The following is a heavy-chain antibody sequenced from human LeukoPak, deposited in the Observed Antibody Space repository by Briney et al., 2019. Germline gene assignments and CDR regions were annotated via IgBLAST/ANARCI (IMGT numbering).Heavy chain of an antibody. CDR3: ARDQGGDYVWGSYRYTGIGDY. CDR1: VYTFTSYD. Sequence: ASVKVSCKASVYTFTSYDINWVRHATGQGLEWMGWINPNSGNTGYAQKFQGRVTMTRNTSIRTAYMELSRLRSEDTAVYYCARDQGGDYVWGSYRYTGIGDYWGQGSMVTVSS. V-gene: IGHV1-8*01. J-gene: IGHJ4*02. CDR2: INPNSGNT. D-gene: IGHD3-16*02.